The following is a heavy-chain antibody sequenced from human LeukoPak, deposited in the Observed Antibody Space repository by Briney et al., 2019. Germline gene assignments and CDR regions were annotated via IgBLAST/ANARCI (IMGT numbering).Heavy chain of an antibody. J-gene: IGHJ6*03. CDR3: ATRCTNGVCYKAYYMDV. CDR1: GYTLTSYY. V-gene: IGHV1-2*02. Sequence: ASVKVSCKASGYTLTSYYLHWVRQAPGQGLEWLGWINLNGGGTLSAQKFQGRVTMTRDASISTAYMELSGLRSDDTAVYYYATRCTNGVCYKAYYMDVWGKGTTVTVSS. D-gene: IGHD2-8*01. CDR2: INLNGGGT.